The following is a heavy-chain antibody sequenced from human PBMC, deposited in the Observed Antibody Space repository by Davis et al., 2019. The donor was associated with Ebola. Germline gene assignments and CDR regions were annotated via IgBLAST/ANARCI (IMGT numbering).Heavy chain of an antibody. CDR3: AKDRVTVTTTYYYGMDV. J-gene: IGHJ6*02. CDR2: ISYDGSNK. CDR1: GFTFSSYA. V-gene: IGHV3-30-3*01. Sequence: GGSLRLSCAASGFTFSSYAMHWVRQAPGKGLEWVAVISYDGSNKYYADSVKGRFTISRDNSKNTLYLQMNSLRAEDTAVYYCAKDRVTVTTTYYYGMDVWGQGTTVTVSS. D-gene: IGHD4-17*01.